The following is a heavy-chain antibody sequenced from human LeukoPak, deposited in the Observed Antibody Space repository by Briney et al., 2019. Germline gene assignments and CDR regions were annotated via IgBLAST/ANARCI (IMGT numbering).Heavy chain of an antibody. D-gene: IGHD6-13*01. Sequence: GRSLRLSCAASGVTFDDYAMHWVRQAPGKGLEWVSGISWNSGSIGYADSVKGRFTISRDNAKNSLYLQMNSLRAEDTALYYCAKDSSSWYRSMDVWGQGTTVTVSS. CDR1: GVTFDDYA. J-gene: IGHJ6*02. V-gene: IGHV3-9*01. CDR3: AKDSSSWYRSMDV. CDR2: ISWNSGSI.